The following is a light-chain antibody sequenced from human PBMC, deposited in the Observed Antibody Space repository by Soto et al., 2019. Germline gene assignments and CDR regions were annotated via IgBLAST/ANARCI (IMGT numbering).Light chain of an antibody. Sequence: IVLTQSPGTLSLSPGERGALSCRASQSVSNNYLAWYQQKPGQAPRLLIHGASSRATGTPDRFSGSASGTDFTLTISRLEPEDFAVYYCQQYGHSPRTFGQGTKVDI. CDR2: GAS. CDR1: QSVSNNY. V-gene: IGKV3-20*01. J-gene: IGKJ1*01. CDR3: QQYGHSPRT.